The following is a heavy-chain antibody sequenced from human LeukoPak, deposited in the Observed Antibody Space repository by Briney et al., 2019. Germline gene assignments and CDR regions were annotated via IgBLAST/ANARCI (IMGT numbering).Heavy chain of an antibody. V-gene: IGHV3-7*01. CDR1: GFAFSDYY. Sequence: PGGSLRLSCAASGFAFSDYYMSWLRQAPGKGLEWVANIKEDGSEKYYVESVTGRFTISRDNAKNSLYLHMNSLRAEDTALYYCAREPYYDSSGYSPDYWGQGTLVTVSS. J-gene: IGHJ4*02. CDR3: AREPYYDSSGYSPDY. CDR2: IKEDGSEK. D-gene: IGHD3-22*01.